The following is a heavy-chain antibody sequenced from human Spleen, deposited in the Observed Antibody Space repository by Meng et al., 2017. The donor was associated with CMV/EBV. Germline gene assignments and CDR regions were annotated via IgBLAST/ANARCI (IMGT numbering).Heavy chain of an antibody. J-gene: IGHJ6*02. CDR3: AKRGDSSGTYAMDV. V-gene: IGHV3-30*02. Sequence: GGSLRLSCAVSGGSISSSNWWSWVRQPPGKGLEWVAFIRYDGSNKYYADSVKGRFTISRDNSKNTLYLQMNSLRAEDTAVYYCAKRGDSSGTYAMDVWGQGTTVTVSS. CDR2: IRYDGSNK. D-gene: IGHD3-22*01. CDR1: GGSISSSNW.